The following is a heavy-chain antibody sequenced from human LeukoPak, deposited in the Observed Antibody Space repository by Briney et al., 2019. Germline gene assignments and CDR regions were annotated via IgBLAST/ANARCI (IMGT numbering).Heavy chain of an antibody. J-gene: IGHJ5*02. CDR2: IRGVVVST. Sequence: GGSWRPSWQPPGSPLATYAISWVRQPPGRGLEWVSAIRGVVVSTYYADSVKGRFTISRDNSKNTLYLQMNSLRAEDTAVYYCAKDPVLRFLEWLSPYNWFDPWGQGTLVTVSS. V-gene: IGHV3-23*01. CDR1: GSPLATYA. D-gene: IGHD3-3*01. CDR3: AKDPVLRFLEWLSPYNWFDP.